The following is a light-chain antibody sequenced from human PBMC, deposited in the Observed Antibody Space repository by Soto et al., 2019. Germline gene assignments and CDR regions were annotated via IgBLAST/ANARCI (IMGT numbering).Light chain of an antibody. CDR2: KVS. CDR3: SSYTRHSRV. V-gene: IGLV2-14*03. J-gene: IGLJ3*02. CDR1: SDDVGAYNH. Sequence: QSALTQPASVSGSPGQSVTISCTGTSDDVGAYNHVSWYQQHPGQAPKVLIYKVSNRPSGVSNRFSGSKSGNTASLTISGRRGGDESIYFCSSYTRHSRVFGTGAKLPLL.